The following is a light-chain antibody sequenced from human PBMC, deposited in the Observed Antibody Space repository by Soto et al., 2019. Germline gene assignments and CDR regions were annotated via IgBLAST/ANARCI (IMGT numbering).Light chain of an antibody. J-gene: IGKJ5*01. V-gene: IGKV1-39*01. CDR2: AAS. Sequence: DIKMTQSASSLSASVGDRVTITCRASQSINFYLNWYQQRPGKAPKVLIYAASNLQSGVPSRFSGSGSGTEFSLTISCLQPEDFATYYCQLCYCLPITFGQGTRLEIK. CDR3: QLCYCLPIT. CDR1: QSINFY.